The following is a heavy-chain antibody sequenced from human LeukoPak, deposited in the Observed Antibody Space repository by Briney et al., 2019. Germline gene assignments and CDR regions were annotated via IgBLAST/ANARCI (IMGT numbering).Heavy chain of an antibody. D-gene: IGHD3-10*01. CDR3: VKDDSYYYNSGNSNY. V-gene: IGHV3-64D*06. CDR2: ISSNGGST. J-gene: IGHJ4*02. Sequence: GGSLRLSCSASGFTFSSYIMHWVRQAPGKGLEYVSAISSNGGSTYYADSVKGRFTIFRDNSKNTLYLQMSSLGPEDTAMYHCVKDDSYYYNSGNSNYWGQGTLVTVSS. CDR1: GFTFSSYI.